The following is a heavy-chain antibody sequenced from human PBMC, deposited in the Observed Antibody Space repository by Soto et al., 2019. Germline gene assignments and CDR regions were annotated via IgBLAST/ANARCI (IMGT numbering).Heavy chain of an antibody. CDR1: GFTFSTHW. CDR3: AKDRHPDGLRTFDY. J-gene: IGHJ4*02. D-gene: IGHD2-8*01. CDR2: ISRPGTET. V-gene: IGHV3-74*01. Sequence: GGSLRLSCAASGFTFSTHWMHWVRQAPGKGLEWVSGISRPGTETRYADSVKGRFTISRDNSKSLLFLQMDSLRVEDTAVYYCAKDRHPDGLRTFDYLGQGAPVTVSS.